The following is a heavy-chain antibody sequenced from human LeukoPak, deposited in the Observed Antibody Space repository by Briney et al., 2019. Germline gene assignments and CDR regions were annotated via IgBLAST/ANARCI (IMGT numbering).Heavy chain of an antibody. CDR1: GYSFTRYW. J-gene: IGHJ4*02. CDR3: ARQPLVRDCGGDCEFDY. D-gene: IGHD2-21*02. Sequence: RGESLKISCKGSGYSFTRYWIGWVRQMPGKGLEWMGIIDPGDSDTRYSPSFQGQVTMSADKSISTAYLQWTSLKASDTAIYYCARQPLVRDCGGDCEFDYWGQGTRVSVSS. V-gene: IGHV5-51*01. CDR2: IDPGDSDT.